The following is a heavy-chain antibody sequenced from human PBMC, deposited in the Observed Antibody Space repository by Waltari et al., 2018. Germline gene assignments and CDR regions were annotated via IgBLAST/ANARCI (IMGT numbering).Heavy chain of an antibody. CDR3: AREESSGWYGAFDI. CDR1: GGTFSSYA. J-gene: IGHJ3*02. Sequence: QVQLVQSGAEVKKPGSSVKVSCKASGGTFSSYAISWVRQAPGQGLEWMGGIIPIFGTANYAQKFQGRVTITTDESTSTAYMELSSLRSEDTAVYYCAREESSGWYGAFDIWGQGTMVTVSS. CDR2: IIPIFGTA. D-gene: IGHD6-19*01. V-gene: IGHV1-69*05.